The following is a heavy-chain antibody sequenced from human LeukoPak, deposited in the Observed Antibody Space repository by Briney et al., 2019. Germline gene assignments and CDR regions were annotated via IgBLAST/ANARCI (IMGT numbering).Heavy chain of an antibody. CDR2: INAGNGNT. Sequence: ASVKVSRKASGYTFTSYAMHWVRQAPGQRLEWMGWINAGNGNTKYSQKFQGRVTITRDTSASTAYMELSSLRSEDTAVYYCALETGPSEYYFDYWGQGTLVTVSS. D-gene: IGHD1-14*01. J-gene: IGHJ4*02. CDR3: ALETGPSEYYFDY. CDR1: GYTFTSYA. V-gene: IGHV1-3*01.